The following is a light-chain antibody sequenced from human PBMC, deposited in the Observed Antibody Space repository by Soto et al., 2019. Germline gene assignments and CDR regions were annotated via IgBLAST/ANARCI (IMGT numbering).Light chain of an antibody. CDR3: QHYNNWPPWT. V-gene: IGKV3-15*01. Sequence: EIVMTQSPATLSVSPGERATLSCRARQSISSNLAWYQQKPGQAPRLLISGASTRATGIPARFSGSGSRTEFTLTISSLQSEDFAVYYCQHYNNWPPWTFGQGTKVEIK. J-gene: IGKJ1*01. CDR2: GAS. CDR1: QSISSN.